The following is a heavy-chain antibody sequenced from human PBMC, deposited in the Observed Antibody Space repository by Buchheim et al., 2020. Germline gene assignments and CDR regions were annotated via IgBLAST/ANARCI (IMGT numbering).Heavy chain of an antibody. CDR1: GFTFSTYA. CDR3: AKRLGIEAGEGYDMDV. V-gene: IGHV3-23*04. J-gene: IGHJ6*02. CDR2: ISSSGGST. D-gene: IGHD6-19*01. Sequence: EVQLVESGGDLVQPGGSLRLSCAASGFTFSTYAMSWVRQAPGKGLERVSTISSSGGSTFYADSVKGRFTIYRDNSKNMLYLQIKSLRAEDTAVFYCAKRLGIEAGEGYDMDVWGQGTT.